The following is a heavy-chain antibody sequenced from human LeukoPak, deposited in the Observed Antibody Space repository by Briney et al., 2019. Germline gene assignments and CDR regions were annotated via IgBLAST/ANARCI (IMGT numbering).Heavy chain of an antibody. CDR1: GYNFPAYF. Sequence: GASVRVSCKAAGYNFPAYFVHWVRQAPGQGLEWMGRINPNGGDTNYAQKFQGRVTMASDTSISTAYMELSSLISDDTAVYYCARVGFTTSWSNFDYWGQGTLVTVSS. J-gene: IGHJ4*02. D-gene: IGHD2-2*01. V-gene: IGHV1-2*06. CDR2: INPNGGDT. CDR3: ARVGFTTSWSNFDY.